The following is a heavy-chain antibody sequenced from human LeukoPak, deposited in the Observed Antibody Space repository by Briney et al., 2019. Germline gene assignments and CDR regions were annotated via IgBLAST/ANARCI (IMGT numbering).Heavy chain of an antibody. CDR3: ARAGWFGELYGPLDF. D-gene: IGHD3-10*01. J-gene: IGHJ4*02. V-gene: IGHV4-34*01. CDR2: INHSGST. CDR1: GESFNNYY. Sequence: SETLSLTCAVYGESFNNYYWTWIRQSPGKGLEWIGEINHSGSTNYYPSLKSRVTISVDPSKNQFSLKLTSVIAADTAIYYCARAGWFGELYGPLDFWGRGTLVTVSS.